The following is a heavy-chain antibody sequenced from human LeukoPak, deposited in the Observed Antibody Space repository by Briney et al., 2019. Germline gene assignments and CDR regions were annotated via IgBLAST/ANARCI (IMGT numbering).Heavy chain of an antibody. CDR1: GGSISSSSYY. V-gene: IGHV4-39*07. D-gene: IGHD3-10*01. CDR3: ARGRSTYYYGSGSLGNI. Sequence: SETLSLTCTVSGGSISSSSYYWGWTRQPPGKGLEWIGSIYYSGSTYYNPSLKSRVTISVDTSKNQFSLKLSSVTAADTAVYYCARGRSTYYYGSGSLGNIWGQGTMVTVSS. CDR2: IYYSGST. J-gene: IGHJ3*02.